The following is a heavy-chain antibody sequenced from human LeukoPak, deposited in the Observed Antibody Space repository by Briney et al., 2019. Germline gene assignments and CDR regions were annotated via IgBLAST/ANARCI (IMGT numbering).Heavy chain of an antibody. CDR3: ARAPYYYDSSGYED. Sequence: PSETLSLTCTVSGYSISTGYYWDWIRQPPGKGLEWIGTFYHGGSTYYNPSLKSRVTISVDTSKNQFSLKLSSVTAADTAVYYCARAPYYYDSSGYEDWGQGTLVTVSS. CDR2: FYHGGST. J-gene: IGHJ4*02. CDR1: GYSISTGYY. D-gene: IGHD3-22*01. V-gene: IGHV4-38-2*02.